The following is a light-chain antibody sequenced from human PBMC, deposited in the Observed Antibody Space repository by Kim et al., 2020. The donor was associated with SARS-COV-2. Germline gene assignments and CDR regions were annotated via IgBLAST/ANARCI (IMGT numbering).Light chain of an antibody. CDR2: FAS. J-gene: IGKJ4*01. CDR1: QSIGKS. Sequence: GTPKEKVTINCRASQSIGKSLHWYQQKPGQSPKLLIKFASQSTSGVPSRFSGSGSGTDFTLTINSLEVEDAATYYCHQTSTLPLTFGGGTKVDIK. V-gene: IGKV6-21*02. CDR3: HQTSTLPLT.